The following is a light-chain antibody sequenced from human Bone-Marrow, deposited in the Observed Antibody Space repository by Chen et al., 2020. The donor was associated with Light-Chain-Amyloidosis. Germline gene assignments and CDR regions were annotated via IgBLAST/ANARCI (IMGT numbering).Light chain of an antibody. J-gene: IGKJ3*01. CDR2: DAS. V-gene: IGKV1-33*01. Sequence: DIQMTQSPSSLSASVGDRVIISCQASQDIITSLNWFQLKQGKAPKLLIYDASNLQTGVPSRVTGSGAGTHCTLAISSLHPNDLATYYCHQYENLPFTFGPGTKVEMK. CDR3: HQYENLPFT. CDR1: QDIITS.